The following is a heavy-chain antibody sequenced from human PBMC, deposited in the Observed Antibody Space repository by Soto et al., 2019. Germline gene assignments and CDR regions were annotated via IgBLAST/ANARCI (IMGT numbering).Heavy chain of an antibody. Sequence: ASVKVSCKASGDTFTSYAMHWVRQAPGQRLEWMGWINAGNGNTKYSQKFQGRVTITRDTSASTAYMELSGLRSEDTAVYYCARDNVPEGSSWPDYWGQGTLVTVSS. D-gene: IGHD6-13*01. V-gene: IGHV1-3*01. CDR3: ARDNVPEGSSWPDY. J-gene: IGHJ4*02. CDR2: INAGNGNT. CDR1: GDTFTSYA.